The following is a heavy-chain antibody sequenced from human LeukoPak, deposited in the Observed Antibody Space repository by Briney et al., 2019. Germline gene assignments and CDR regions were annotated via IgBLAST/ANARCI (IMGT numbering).Heavy chain of an antibody. CDR2: IHSGGST. CDR3: ARGNSYDSSGYPEYFQN. J-gene: IGHJ1*01. Sequence: GGSLRLSCVASGFSVRTNYMSWVRQAPGKGLEWVSMIHSGGSTYYADSVQGRFTISRDIPKNTLYLQMNTLRAEDTAVYYCARGNSYDSSGYPEYFQNWGQGTLVTVSS. CDR1: GFSVRTNY. V-gene: IGHV3-53*01. D-gene: IGHD3-22*01.